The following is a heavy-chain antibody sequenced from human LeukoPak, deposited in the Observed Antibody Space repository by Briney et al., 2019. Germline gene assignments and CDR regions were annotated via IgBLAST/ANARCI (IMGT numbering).Heavy chain of an antibody. V-gene: IGHV3-53*01. CDR3: AKSFSSWYLDYAFDI. CDR2: IYGAGAGIT. CDR1: GFTVNNNY. Sequence: GGSLRLSCTTSGFTVNNNYMSWVRQAPGKGLEWVSVIYGAGAGITYYIDSVKGRFTISRDNSRNTVYLQMHSLRAEDTAVYYCAKSFSSWYLDYAFDIWGQGTMVTVSS. J-gene: IGHJ3*02. D-gene: IGHD6-13*01.